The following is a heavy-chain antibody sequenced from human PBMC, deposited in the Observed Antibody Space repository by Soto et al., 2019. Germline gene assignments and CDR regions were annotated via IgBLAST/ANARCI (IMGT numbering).Heavy chain of an antibody. CDR3: ATRSPAFDY. V-gene: IGHV1-46*01. J-gene: IGHJ4*02. Sequence: ASVKVSCKASGYTFTSYYMHWVRQAPGQGLEWMGIINPSGGSTRYAQKFQGRVTMTPDTSTSTAYMELRSLRSDDTAVYYCATRSPAFDYWGQGTLVTVSS. CDR1: GYTFTSYY. CDR2: INPSGGST.